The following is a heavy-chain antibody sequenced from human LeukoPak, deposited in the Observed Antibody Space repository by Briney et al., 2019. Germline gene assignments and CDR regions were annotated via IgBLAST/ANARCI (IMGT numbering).Heavy chain of an antibody. CDR1: GLNLRDYW. CDR3: ATERGVTHPFDY. V-gene: IGHV3-74*01. CDR2: VKGDGSGT. D-gene: IGHD2-21*02. J-gene: IGHJ4*02. Sequence: GGSLRLSCAASGLNLRDYWMHWVRQVPGKGLVWVSRVKGDGSGTIYADSVKGRFTISRHNAKNTLFLQMHSLRAEDTAVYYFATERGVTHPFDYWGQGTLVTVSS.